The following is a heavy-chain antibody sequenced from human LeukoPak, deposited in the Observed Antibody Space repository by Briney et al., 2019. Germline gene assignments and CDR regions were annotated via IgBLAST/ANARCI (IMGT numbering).Heavy chain of an antibody. CDR3: ARIRDRMTGYKFDH. V-gene: IGHV1-2*02. D-gene: IGHD5-18*01. CDR1: GGTFSSYA. J-gene: IGHJ4*02. CDR2: INPNSSVT. Sequence: ASVKVSCKASGGTFSSYAISWVRQAPGQGLEWVGWINPNSSVTRYTQKFQGRVTMTRDTSISTAYMELRRLRSDDTAMYYCARIRDRMTGYKFDHWGQGTLVTVSS.